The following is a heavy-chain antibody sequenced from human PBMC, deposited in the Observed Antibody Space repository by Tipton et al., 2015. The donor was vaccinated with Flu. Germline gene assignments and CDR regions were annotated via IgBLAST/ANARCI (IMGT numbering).Heavy chain of an antibody. D-gene: IGHD3-10*01. Sequence: LRLSCTVSGGSISTGTYYWTWIRQPAGKGLECIGRIYTSGTTDYNPSLKSRVTISADTWKTQFSLKLGSVTAADTAVYYCARLTYYYGSGTSDCWGQGTLLTVSS. CDR1: GGSISTGTYY. CDR2: IYTSGTT. J-gene: IGHJ4*02. CDR3: ARLTYYYGSGTSDC. V-gene: IGHV4-61*02.